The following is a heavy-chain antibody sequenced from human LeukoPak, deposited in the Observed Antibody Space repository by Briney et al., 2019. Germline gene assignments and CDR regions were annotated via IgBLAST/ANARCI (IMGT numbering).Heavy chain of an antibody. CDR1: GGSISSSSYY. J-gene: IGHJ3*02. V-gene: IGHV4-39*01. CDR3: ARQRRDFDAFDI. D-gene: IGHD3-3*01. Sequence: PSETLSLTCTVSGGSISSSSYYWGWIRQPPGKGLEWIGSIYYSGSTYYHPSLKSRVTISVDTSKNQFSLKLSSVTAADTAVYYCARQRRDFDAFDIWGQGTMVTVSS. CDR2: IYYSGST.